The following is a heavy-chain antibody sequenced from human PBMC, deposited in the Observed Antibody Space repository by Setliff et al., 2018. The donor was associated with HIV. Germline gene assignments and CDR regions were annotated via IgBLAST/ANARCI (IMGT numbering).Heavy chain of an antibody. V-gene: IGHV1-69-2*01. CDR1: GYTFTDYY. D-gene: IGHD2-2*01. CDR3: AVGFVVVAPAARYNWFDP. J-gene: IGHJ5*02. Sequence: ASVKVSCKASGYTFTDYYIHWVQLAPGQGLEWMGRVDPEDGETIYAEKFRGRVTITADMSTDTAYMELRSLRSEDTAFYYCAVGFVVVAPAARYNWFDPWGQGTLVTVSS. CDR2: VDPEDGET.